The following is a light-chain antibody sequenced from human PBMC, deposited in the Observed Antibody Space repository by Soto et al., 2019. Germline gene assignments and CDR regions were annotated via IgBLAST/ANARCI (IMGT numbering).Light chain of an antibody. Sequence: DIQMTQSPTSLSASVGDRVTITCRASQDIRNFVAWYQQKPGKAPKLLIYAASTLQSGVPSRFSGSGSGTDYTLTSNCLQPEDVATYSCQKYSSVPVFGPGTKVEIK. V-gene: IGKV1-27*01. CDR2: AAS. J-gene: IGKJ3*01. CDR3: QKYSSVPV. CDR1: QDIRNF.